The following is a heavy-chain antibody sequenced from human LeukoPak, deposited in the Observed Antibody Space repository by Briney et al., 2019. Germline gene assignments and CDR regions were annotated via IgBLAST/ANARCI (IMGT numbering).Heavy chain of an antibody. CDR3: ARDEPLRFLEWLSGYYYYMDV. D-gene: IGHD3-3*01. CDR2: IIPIFGTA. Sequence: SVKVSYKASGGTFSSYAISWVRQAPGQGLEWMGGIIPIFGTANYAQKFQGRVTITADESTSTAYMELSSLRSEDTAVYYCARDEPLRFLEWLSGYYYYMDVWGKGTTVTVSS. V-gene: IGHV1-69*13. J-gene: IGHJ6*03. CDR1: GGTFSSYA.